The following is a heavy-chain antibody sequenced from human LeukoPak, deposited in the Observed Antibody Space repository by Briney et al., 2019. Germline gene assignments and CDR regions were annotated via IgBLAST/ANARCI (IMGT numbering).Heavy chain of an antibody. J-gene: IGHJ4*02. CDR3: ARDGGLRRYYFDY. CDR1: GGTFSSYA. D-gene: IGHD4-17*01. CDR2: IIPIFGTA. Sequence: GASVKVSCKASGGTFSSYAISWVRQAPGQGLEWMGGIIPIFGTANYAQKFQGRVTITTDESTSTAYMELSSLRSEDTVVYYCARDGGLRRYYFDYWGQGTLVTVSS. V-gene: IGHV1-69*05.